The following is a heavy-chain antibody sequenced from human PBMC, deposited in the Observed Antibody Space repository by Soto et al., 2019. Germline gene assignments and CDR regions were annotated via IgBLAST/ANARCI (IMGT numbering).Heavy chain of an antibody. CDR1: GYSFTSYW. CDR2: IDPSDSYT. Sequence: GESLKISCKGSGYSFTSYWISWVRQMPGKGLEWMGRIDPSDSYTNYSPSFQGHVTISADKSIGTAYLQWSSLKASDTAMYYCARRVVVPAALVGMDVWGQGTTVTVSS. CDR3: ARRVVVPAALVGMDV. V-gene: IGHV5-10-1*01. D-gene: IGHD2-2*01. J-gene: IGHJ6*02.